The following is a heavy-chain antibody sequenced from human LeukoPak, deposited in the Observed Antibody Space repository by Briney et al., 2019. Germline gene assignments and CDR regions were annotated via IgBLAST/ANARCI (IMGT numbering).Heavy chain of an antibody. J-gene: IGHJ4*02. Sequence: GGSLRLSCAASGFTFSSYAMSWVRQAPGKGLEWVSAFSGSGGSTYYADSVKGRFTISRDNSKNTLYLQMNSLRAEDTAVYYCAKVYYDSSGSYYFDYWGQGTLVTVSS. CDR1: GFTFSSYA. D-gene: IGHD3-22*01. CDR2: FSGSGGST. V-gene: IGHV3-23*01. CDR3: AKVYYDSSGSYYFDY.